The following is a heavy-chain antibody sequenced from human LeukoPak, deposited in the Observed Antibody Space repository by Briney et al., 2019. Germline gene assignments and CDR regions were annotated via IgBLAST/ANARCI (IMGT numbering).Heavy chain of an antibody. CDR1: GFTFDDYA. D-gene: IGHD6-19*01. J-gene: IGHJ6*02. CDR2: ISWNSGSI. Sequence: GGSLRLSCAASGFTFDDYAMHWVRQAPGKGLEWVSGISWNSGSIGYADSVKGRFTISRDNAKNSLYLQMNSLRAEDTALYYCAKGVEQWLVHYYYYYGMDVWGQGTTVTVPS. CDR3: AKGVEQWLVHYYYYYGMDV. V-gene: IGHV3-9*01.